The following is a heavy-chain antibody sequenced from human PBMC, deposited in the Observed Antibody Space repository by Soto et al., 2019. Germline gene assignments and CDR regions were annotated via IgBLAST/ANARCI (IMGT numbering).Heavy chain of an antibody. V-gene: IGHV6-1*01. CDR3: ARDVSWGTAMVYSYYGMGC. J-gene: IGHJ6*02. Sequence: SQTLSLTCAISGDSVSSNSAAWNWIRQSPSRGLEWLGRTYYRSKWYNDYAVSVKSRITINPDTSKNQFSLQLNSVTPEDTAVYYCARDVSWGTAMVYSYYGMGCWGQGTTVIVYS. D-gene: IGHD5-18*01. CDR2: TYYRSKWYN. CDR1: GDSVSSNSAA.